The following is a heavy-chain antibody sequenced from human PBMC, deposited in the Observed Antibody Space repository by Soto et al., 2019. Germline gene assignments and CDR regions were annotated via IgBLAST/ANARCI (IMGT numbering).Heavy chain of an antibody. V-gene: IGHV3-21*01. D-gene: IGHD2-15*01. CDR1: GFTFSSYR. Sequence: EVQLVESGGGLVKPGGSLRLSCAASGFTFSSYRMNWVRQAPGKGLEWVSSISSSSRYIYYADSVKGRFTISRDNAKNSLYLQMNSLRAEDTAVYYCARGGGYCSGGSCYSDFDYWGQGTLVTVSS. J-gene: IGHJ4*02. CDR3: ARGGGYCSGGSCYSDFDY. CDR2: ISSSSRYI.